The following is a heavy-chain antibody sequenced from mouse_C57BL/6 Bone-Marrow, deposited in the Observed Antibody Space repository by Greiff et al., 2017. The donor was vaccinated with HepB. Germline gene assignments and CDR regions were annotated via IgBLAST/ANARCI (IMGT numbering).Heavy chain of an antibody. Sequence: VQLQQSVAELVRPGASVKLSCTASGFNIKNTYMHWVKQRPEQGLEWIGRIDPANGNTKYAPKFQGKATITADTSSNTAYLQLSSLTSEDTAIYDYATICYYGSSYFDDWGKGTTLTVSS. D-gene: IGHD1-1*01. V-gene: IGHV14-3*01. CDR3: ATICYYGSSYFDD. CDR1: GFNIKNTY. J-gene: IGHJ2*01. CDR2: IDPANGNT.